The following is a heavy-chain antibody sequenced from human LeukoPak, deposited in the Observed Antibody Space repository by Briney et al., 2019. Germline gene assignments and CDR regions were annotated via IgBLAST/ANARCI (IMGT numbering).Heavy chain of an antibody. CDR1: GFTFSSYA. CDR2: ISGSGGST. CDR3: AKATSQDYYDSSGYYPPDY. J-gene: IGHJ4*02. D-gene: IGHD3-22*01. Sequence: GGSLRLSCAASGFTFSSYAMSWVRQAPGKGLEWVSAISGSGGSTYYADSVKGRFTISRDNSKNTLYLQMNSLRAEDTAVYYCAKATSQDYYDSSGYYPPDYWGQGTLVTVSS. V-gene: IGHV3-23*01.